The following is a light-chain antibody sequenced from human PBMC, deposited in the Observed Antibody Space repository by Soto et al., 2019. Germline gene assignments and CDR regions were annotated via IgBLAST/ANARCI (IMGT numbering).Light chain of an antibody. V-gene: IGKV1-5*03. CDR3: QQYYTYSGT. CDR2: KAS. CDR1: QSISSW. J-gene: IGKJ1*01. Sequence: DIQMTQSPSTLSASVGDRVTITCRASQSISSWLAWYQQKPGQAPKLLIYKASSLQSGVPPRFSGSRSGTELTIIISSLQPDDFATYYCQQYYTYSGTFGQGTKVEIK.